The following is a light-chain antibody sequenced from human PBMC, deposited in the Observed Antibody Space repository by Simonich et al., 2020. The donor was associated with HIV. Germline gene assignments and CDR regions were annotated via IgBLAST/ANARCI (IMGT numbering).Light chain of an antibody. Sequence: DIMMTQSTDSLAVSLGEGATINCTSSQSVLYNSNNKNYLAWYQQKPGQPPKLLIYWASTREAGVPDRFSGSGSGTDFTLTISSLQAEDVAVYYCQQYYSTPPTFGGGTKVEIK. CDR2: WAS. V-gene: IGKV4-1*01. J-gene: IGKJ4*01. CDR3: QQYYSTPPT. CDR1: QSVLYNSNNKNY.